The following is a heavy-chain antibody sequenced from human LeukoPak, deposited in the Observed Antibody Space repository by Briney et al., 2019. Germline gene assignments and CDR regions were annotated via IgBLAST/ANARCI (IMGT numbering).Heavy chain of an antibody. CDR3: ARDLGDNYYDSSGYYYEDY. Sequence: ASVKVSSKASGYTFTGDYMHWVRHAPGQWREWMGRINPNSGGTNYAQKFQGRVTMTRDTSISTAYMEMSRLRSDDTAVYYCARDLGDNYYDSSGYYYEDYWGQGTLVTVSS. CDR1: GYTFTGDY. D-gene: IGHD3-22*01. CDR2: INPNSGGT. J-gene: IGHJ4*02. V-gene: IGHV1-2*06.